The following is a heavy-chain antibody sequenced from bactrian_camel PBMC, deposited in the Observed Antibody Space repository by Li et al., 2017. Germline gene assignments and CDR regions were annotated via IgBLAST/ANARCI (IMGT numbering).Heavy chain of an antibody. CDR1: GAASRAAR. V-gene: IGHV3S53*01. Sequence: HVQLVESGGGSVQPGGSLRLSCAASGAASRAARMGWFRQAPGKELEWVSRVSSDTSLSYADSVRGRFTISRDLAKNTVDLQMNSLKPEDTACTSVRPRIARTHVGPLRSGRLTLPTGARGPRSPSP. CDR3: RPRIARTHVGPLRSGRLTLPT. D-gene: IGHD1*01. J-gene: IGHJ6*01. CDR2: VSSDTSL.